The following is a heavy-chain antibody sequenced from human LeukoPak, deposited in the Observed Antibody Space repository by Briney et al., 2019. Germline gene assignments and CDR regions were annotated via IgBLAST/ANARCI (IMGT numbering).Heavy chain of an antibody. CDR3: ARGGSLYDASYYYFLHV. D-gene: IGHD2/OR15-2a*01. V-gene: IGHV3-13*01. CDR1: GFTFRNYD. J-gene: IGHJ6*03. Sequence: GGSLRLSCAASGFTFRNYDMHWVRQASGKGLEWVSAIDTAGDRSYPVSVKGRFTISRENDKNSLFLQMNNLSAGDAAVYYCARGGSLYDASYYYFLHVWGKGTRVTVSS. CDR2: IDTAGDR.